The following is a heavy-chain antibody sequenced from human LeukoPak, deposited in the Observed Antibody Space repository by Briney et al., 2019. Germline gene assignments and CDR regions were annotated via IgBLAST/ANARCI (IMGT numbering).Heavy chain of an antibody. J-gene: IGHJ4*02. D-gene: IGHD4-23*01. CDR1: GFTFSSYG. Sequence: PGRSLRLSCAASGFTFSSYGMHWVRQAPGKGLEWVAVIWYGGSNKYYADSVKGRFTISRDNSKNTLYLQMNSLGAEDTAVYYCAKEGNSAFFDYWGQGTLVTVSS. CDR3: AKEGNSAFFDY. CDR2: IWYGGSNK. V-gene: IGHV3-30*18.